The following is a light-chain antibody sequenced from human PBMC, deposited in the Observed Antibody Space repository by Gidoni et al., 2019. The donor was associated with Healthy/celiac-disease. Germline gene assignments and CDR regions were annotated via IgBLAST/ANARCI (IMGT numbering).Light chain of an antibody. CDR2: DNI. Sequence: QSVLTQPPSVSGAPGARVVIACTGSSSNIGADYDVHWYQQRPGTAPKLLIYDNINRPSGVPDRFSGSKSGTSASLALTGLQAEDEAHYYCQSYDSSLRAVVFGGGTKLTVL. J-gene: IGLJ2*01. CDR1: SSNIGADYD. CDR3: QSYDSSLRAVV. V-gene: IGLV1-40*01.